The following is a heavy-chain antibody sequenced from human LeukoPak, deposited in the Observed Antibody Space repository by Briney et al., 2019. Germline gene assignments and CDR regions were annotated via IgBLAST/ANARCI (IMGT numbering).Heavy chain of an antibody. CDR3: ARTKRGYSGYDEHFDY. CDR1: GFTFSSYA. V-gene: IGHV3-23*01. J-gene: IGHJ4*02. D-gene: IGHD5-12*01. Sequence: GGSLRLSCAASGFTFSSYAMSWVRQTPGKGLEWVSAIVDSGGGTYYADSVKGRFTISRDNSKNTLYLQMNSLRAEDTAVYYCARTKRGYSGYDEHFDYWGQGTLVTVSS. CDR2: IVDSGGGT.